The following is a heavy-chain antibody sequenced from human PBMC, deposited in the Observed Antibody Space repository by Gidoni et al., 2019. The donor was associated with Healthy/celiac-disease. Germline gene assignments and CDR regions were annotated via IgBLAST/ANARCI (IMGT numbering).Heavy chain of an antibody. CDR2: IHYNGST. J-gene: IGHJ4*02. CDR3: AAYSYSFGYLRKY. CDR1: GRSISSYIYY. Sequence: QPQLQESGPGLVQPSETLSLTCTVPGRSISSYIYYRGWIRQPPGKGLEWIGSIHYNGSTYYNPSLKGRVTISVYTSKNQFSLKLSSVTAADTAVYHCAAYSYSFGYLRKYWDQGTLVTVSS. D-gene: IGHD5-18*01. V-gene: IGHV4-39*01.